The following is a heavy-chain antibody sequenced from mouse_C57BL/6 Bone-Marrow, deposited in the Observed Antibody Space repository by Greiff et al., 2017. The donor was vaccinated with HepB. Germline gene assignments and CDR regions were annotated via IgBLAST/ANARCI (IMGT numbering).Heavy chain of an antibody. V-gene: IGHV1-22*01. CDR2: INPNNGGT. CDR1: GYTFTDYN. J-gene: IGHJ2*01. D-gene: IGHD2-4*01. Sequence: EVQLQQSGPELVKPGASVKMSCKASGYTFTDYNMHWVKQSHGKSLEWIGYINPNNGGTSYNQKFKGKATLTVNKSSSTAYMELRSLTSEDSAVYYCARSLYDYDGRGYWGQGTTLTVSS. CDR3: ARSLYDYDGRGY.